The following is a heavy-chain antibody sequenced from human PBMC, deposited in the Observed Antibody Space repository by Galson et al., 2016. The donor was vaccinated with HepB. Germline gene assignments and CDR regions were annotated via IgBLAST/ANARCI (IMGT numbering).Heavy chain of an antibody. CDR1: GFTFSSYW. CDR3: ARRAGGSSSSRYFDY. V-gene: IGHV3-7*03. J-gene: IGHJ4*02. CDR2: LKQDGSEK. Sequence: SLRLSCAASGFTFSSYWMSWVRQAPGKGLEWVANLKQDGSEKYYVDSVKGRFTISRDNAKNSLYLQMNSLRAEDTAVYYCARRAGGSSSSRYFDYWGQGTPVTVSS. D-gene: IGHD6-6*01.